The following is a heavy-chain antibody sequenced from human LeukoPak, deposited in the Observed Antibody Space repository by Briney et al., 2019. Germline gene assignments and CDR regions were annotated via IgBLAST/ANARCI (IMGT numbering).Heavy chain of an antibody. V-gene: IGHV1-2*02. Sequence: ASVKVSCKASGYTFTGYYMHWVRQAPGQGLEWMGWINPNSGGTNYAQKFQGRVTMTRDTSISTAYMELSSLRSEDTAVYYCARSRIAVAGNWFDPWGQGTLVTVSS. D-gene: IGHD6-19*01. J-gene: IGHJ5*02. CDR2: INPNSGGT. CDR3: ARSRIAVAGNWFDP. CDR1: GYTFTGYY.